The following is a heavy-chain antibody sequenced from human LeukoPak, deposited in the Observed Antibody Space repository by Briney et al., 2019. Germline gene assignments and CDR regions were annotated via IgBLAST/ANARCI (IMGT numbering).Heavy chain of an antibody. CDR2: ISWCGDRT. J-gene: IGHJ6*03. V-gene: IGHV3-43*01. CDR1: GFPLYVHP. CDR3: AKIGAVYYNYYYMDV. Sequence: GGSLSLSCAASGFPLYVHPMLYVRHAPGGGLEWVSHISWCGDRTYYADSEKGRYTISRDNSKNSLYLQMNSLRTEDTAMYYCAKIGAVYYNYYYMDVWGKGTTVTVSS. D-gene: IGHD4/OR15-4a*01.